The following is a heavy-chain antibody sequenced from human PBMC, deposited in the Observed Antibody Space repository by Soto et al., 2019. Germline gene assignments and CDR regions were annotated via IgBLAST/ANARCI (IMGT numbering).Heavy chain of an antibody. CDR1: GFTFSRYE. Sequence: PGGSLRLSCAASGFTFSRYEMNWVRQAPGKGLEWVSYIGSSGSTIYYADSVKGRFTISRDNAKNSLYLQMNSLKTEDTAVYYCTTEGPGYCSGGRCQAFDYWGPGTLVTVSS. CDR2: IGSSGSTI. D-gene: IGHD2-15*01. V-gene: IGHV3-48*03. CDR3: TTEGPGYCSGGRCQAFDY. J-gene: IGHJ4*02.